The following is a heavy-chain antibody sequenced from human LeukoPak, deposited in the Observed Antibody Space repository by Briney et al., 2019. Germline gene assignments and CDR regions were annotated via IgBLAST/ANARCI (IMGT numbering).Heavy chain of an antibody. CDR1: GYSFATYG. V-gene: IGHV1-18*01. CDR2: INPYNGYI. Sequence: GASVKVSCTPSGYSFATYGINWVRQAPGQGLEWMGWINPYNGYIEQAQTFQGRITMTTDTSTSTAYMELRSLRSDDTAVYYCARDLRIFQYDSSSGYWWGTTGPREHFDYWGQGTLVTVSS. J-gene: IGHJ4*02. D-gene: IGHD3-3*01. CDR3: ARDLRIFQYDSSSGYWWGTTGPREHFDY.